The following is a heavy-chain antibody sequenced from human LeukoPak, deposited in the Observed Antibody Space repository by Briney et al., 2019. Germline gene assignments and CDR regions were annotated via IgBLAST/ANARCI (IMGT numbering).Heavy chain of an antibody. Sequence: PSGTLSLTCEVSGVSISSGNWWSWVRHPPGKGLEWIGQIYHSGSTNYNPPLKSRVTISVDKSKNHFSLRLSSVTAADTAVYYCARENDSGYSLNYWGQGTLVTVSS. CDR1: GVSISSGNW. V-gene: IGHV4-4*02. CDR2: IYHSGST. CDR3: ARENDSGYSLNY. J-gene: IGHJ4*02. D-gene: IGHD3-22*01.